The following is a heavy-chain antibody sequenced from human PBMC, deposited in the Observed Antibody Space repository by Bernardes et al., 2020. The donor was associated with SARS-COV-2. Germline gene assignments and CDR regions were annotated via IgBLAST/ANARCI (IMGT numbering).Heavy chain of an antibody. CDR1: GGTFSSYA. Sequence: AVKVSCKASGGTFSSYAISWVRQAPGQGLEWMGGIIPIFGTANYAQKFQGRVTITADESTSTAYMELSSLRSEDTAVYYCARTGYSSSWRNYYYYGMDVWGQGTTVTVSS. CDR2: IIPIFGTA. D-gene: IGHD6-13*01. V-gene: IGHV1-69*13. CDR3: ARTGYSSSWRNYYYYGMDV. J-gene: IGHJ6*02.